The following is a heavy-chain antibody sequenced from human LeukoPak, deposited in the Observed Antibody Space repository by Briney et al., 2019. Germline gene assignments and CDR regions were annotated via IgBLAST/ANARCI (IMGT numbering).Heavy chain of an antibody. CDR1: GYTFTGYY. J-gene: IGHJ6*02. CDR3: ASSLGYCSSTSCYSHYYYGMDV. D-gene: IGHD2-2*01. Sequence: GASVKVSCKASGYTFTGYYMHWVRQAPGQGLEWMGRIIPILGIANYAQKFQGRVTITADKSTSTAYMELSSLRSEDTAVYYCASSLGYCSSTSCYSHYYYGMDVWGQGTTVTVSS. V-gene: IGHV1-69*02. CDR2: IIPILGIA.